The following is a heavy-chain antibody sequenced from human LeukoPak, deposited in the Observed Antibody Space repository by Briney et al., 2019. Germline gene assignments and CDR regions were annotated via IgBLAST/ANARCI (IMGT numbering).Heavy chain of an antibody. V-gene: IGHV3-43*01. D-gene: IGHD5-12*01. CDR3: AKDSTGRWLSAMDV. CDR2: ISWDGGST. J-gene: IGHJ6*03. CDR1: GFTFDDYT. Sequence: QPGGSLRLSCAASGFTFDDYTMHWVRQAPGKGLEWVSLISWDGGSTYYADSVKGRFTISRDNSKNSLYLQMNSLRTEDTALYYCAKDSTGRWLSAMDVWGKGTTVTVSS.